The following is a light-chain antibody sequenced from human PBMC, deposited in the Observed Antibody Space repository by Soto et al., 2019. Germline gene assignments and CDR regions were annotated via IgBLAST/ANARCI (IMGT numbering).Light chain of an antibody. CDR1: SSDVGGYNY. CDR3: SSYTTSNTRQIV. CDR2: DVS. V-gene: IGLV2-14*03. Sequence: QSVLTQPASVSGSPGQSITISCTGTSSDVGGYNYFSWYQHHPGKAPKLMIYDVSNRPSGVSNCFSGSKSGNTASLTISGLQPEDEADYYCSSYTTSNTRQIVFGTGTKVTVL. J-gene: IGLJ1*01.